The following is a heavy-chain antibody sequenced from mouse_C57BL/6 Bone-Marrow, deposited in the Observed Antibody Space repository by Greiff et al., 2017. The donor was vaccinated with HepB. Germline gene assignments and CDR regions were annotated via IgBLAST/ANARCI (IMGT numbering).Heavy chain of an antibody. J-gene: IGHJ3*01. Sequence: EVQLVESGGDLVKPGGSLKLSCAASGFTFSSYGMSWVRQTPDKRLEWVATISSGGSYTYYPDSVKGRFTISRDNAKNTLYLQMSSLKSEDTAMYYCARHCDSSGYVSSWFAYWGQGTLVTVSA. CDR2: ISSGGSYT. V-gene: IGHV5-6*01. CDR1: GFTFSSYG. D-gene: IGHD3-2*02. CDR3: ARHCDSSGYVSSWFAY.